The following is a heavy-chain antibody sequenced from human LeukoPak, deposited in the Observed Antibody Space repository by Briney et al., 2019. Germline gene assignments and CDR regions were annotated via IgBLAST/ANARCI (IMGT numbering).Heavy chain of an antibody. V-gene: IGHV4-34*01. D-gene: IGHD3-10*01. J-gene: IGHJ4*02. CDR3: ARGYVPFYRSAFGY. CDR1: GGSISSYY. Sequence: SETLSLTRTVSGGSISSYYWSWIRQPPGKGLEWIGEINHSGSTNYNPSLKSRVTISVDTSKNQFSLKLSSVTAADTAVYYCARGYVPFYRSAFGYWGQGTLVTVSS. CDR2: INHSGST.